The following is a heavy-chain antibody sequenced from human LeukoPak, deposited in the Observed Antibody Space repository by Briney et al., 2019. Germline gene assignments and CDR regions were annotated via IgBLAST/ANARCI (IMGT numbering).Heavy chain of an antibody. V-gene: IGHV1-69*06. CDR3: ARAHYYDSSGYDGDAFDI. D-gene: IGHD3-22*01. CDR1: GGTFSSYA. Sequence: SVKVSCKASGGTFSSYAISWVRQAPGQGLEWMGGIIPIFGTANYAQKFQGRVTITADKSTSTAYMELSSLRSEDTAVYCCARAHYYDSSGYDGDAFDIWGQGTMVTVSS. J-gene: IGHJ3*02. CDR2: IIPIFGTA.